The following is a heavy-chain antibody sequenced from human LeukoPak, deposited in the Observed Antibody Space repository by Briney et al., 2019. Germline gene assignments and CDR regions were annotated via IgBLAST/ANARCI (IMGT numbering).Heavy chain of an antibody. V-gene: IGHV4-61*02. CDR3: ARGGSYSDFDS. J-gene: IGHJ4*02. Sequence: SETLSLTCTVSGGSISIGHYHWSWIRQPAGKGLEWIGRIHTSGNTNYNPSIQSRVTISADTSKNQFSLKLSSVTAADTAVYYCARGGSYSDFDSWGQGTLVTVSS. CDR1: GGSISIGHYH. D-gene: IGHD1-26*01. CDR2: IHTSGNT.